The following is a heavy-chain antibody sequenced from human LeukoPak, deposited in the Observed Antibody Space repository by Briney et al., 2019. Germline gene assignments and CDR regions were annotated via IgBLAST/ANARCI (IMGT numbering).Heavy chain of an antibody. D-gene: IGHD2-2*01. CDR3: ASDTKVRAP. J-gene: IGHJ5*02. V-gene: IGHV3-7*01. Sequence: GGSLRLSCAASGFIFNSYWMSWVRQAPGKGLEWVASINEDGSEKYYVDSVKGRFTISRDNAKNSLYLQMNSLRVEDTAVYYCASDTKVRAPWGQGTLVTVSS. CDR1: GFIFNSYW. CDR2: INEDGSEK.